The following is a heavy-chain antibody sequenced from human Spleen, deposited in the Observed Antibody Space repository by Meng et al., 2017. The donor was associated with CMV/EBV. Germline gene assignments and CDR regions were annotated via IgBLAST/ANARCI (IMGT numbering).Heavy chain of an antibody. D-gene: IGHD2-2*02. CDR1: GFTFSSYS. J-gene: IGHJ6*02. CDR2: ISSSSSTI. CDR3: ARDRLYCSSTSCYTASGMDV. V-gene: IGHV3-48*04. Sequence: GGSLRLSCAASGFTFSSYSLNWVRQEPGKGLERVSYISSSSSTIYYADSVKGRFTISRDNAKNSLYLQMNSLRAEDTAVYYCARDRLYCSSTSCYTASGMDVWGQGTTVTVSS.